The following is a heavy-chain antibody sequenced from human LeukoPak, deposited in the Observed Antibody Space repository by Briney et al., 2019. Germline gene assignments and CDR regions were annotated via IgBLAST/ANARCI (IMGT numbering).Heavy chain of an antibody. Sequence: GGSLRLSCAASGFTFISYWMHWGRQARGKGLVWVSRIHSDGSTTSYADSVYGRFTISRDNAKNTLYLQMNSLRAEDTAVYYCVRRPLYGGSASDALDMWGQGTMVTVPS. D-gene: IGHD4-23*01. CDR3: VRRPLYGGSASDALDM. J-gene: IGHJ3*02. CDR2: IHSDGSTT. CDR1: GFTFISYW. V-gene: IGHV3-74*01.